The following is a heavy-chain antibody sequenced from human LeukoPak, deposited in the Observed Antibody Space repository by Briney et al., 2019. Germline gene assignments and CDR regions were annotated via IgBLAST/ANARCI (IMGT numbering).Heavy chain of an antibody. Sequence: SETLSLTCTASGGSISSYYWSWIRQPPGKGLEWIGYIYYSGSTNYNPSLKNRVTISVDTSKNQFSLKLSSVTAADTAVYYCARERGSSWKTNNNWFDPWGQGTLVTVSS. J-gene: IGHJ5*02. CDR3: ARERGSSWKTNNNWFDP. CDR2: IYYSGST. D-gene: IGHD6-13*01. CDR1: GGSISSYY. V-gene: IGHV4-59*01.